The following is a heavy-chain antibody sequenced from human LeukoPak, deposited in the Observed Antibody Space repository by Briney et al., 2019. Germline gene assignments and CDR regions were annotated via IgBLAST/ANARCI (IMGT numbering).Heavy chain of an antibody. CDR3: AKDLRSTLWLPY. V-gene: IGHV3-30*04. D-gene: IGHD3-10*01. Sequence: PGGSLRLSCAASGFTFSSYAMHWVRQAPGKGLEWVAVISYDGNNKYYADSVKGRFTISRDNSKNTLYLQMNSLRAEDTAVYYCAKDLRSTLWLPYWGQGTLVTVSS. CDR2: ISYDGNNK. CDR1: GFTFSSYA. J-gene: IGHJ4*02.